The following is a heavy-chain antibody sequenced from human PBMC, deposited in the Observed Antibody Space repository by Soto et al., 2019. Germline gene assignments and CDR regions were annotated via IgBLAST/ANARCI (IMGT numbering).Heavy chain of an antibody. CDR1: GFTLRTYT. V-gene: IGHV3-21*06. J-gene: IGHJ4*01. Sequence: PGGSLRLSCAASGFTLRTYTMNWVRQAPGKGLEWVSSISISSSDRYYADSVRGRFTISRDNAKNALYLQMNSLRADDTAVYFCVRGMNPLFGGQGTLVTVPS. CDR2: ISISSSDR. CDR3: VRGMNPLF.